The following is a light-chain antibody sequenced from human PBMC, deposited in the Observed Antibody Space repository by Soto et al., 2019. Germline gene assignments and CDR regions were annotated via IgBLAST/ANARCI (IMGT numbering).Light chain of an antibody. CDR1: QGISSY. J-gene: IGKJ4*01. CDR2: AAS. V-gene: IGKV1-9*01. Sequence: IQLTQSPSSLSASVGDRVTITCRASQGISSYLAWYQQKLGKAPKLLIYAASTLQSGVPSRFSGSGSGTDFTLTISSLQPEDFATYYCQQLNSYPFFGGGTKVEIK. CDR3: QQLNSYPF.